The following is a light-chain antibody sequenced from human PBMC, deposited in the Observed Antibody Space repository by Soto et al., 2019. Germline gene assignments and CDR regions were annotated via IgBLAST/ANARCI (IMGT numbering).Light chain of an antibody. Sequence: EIVMTQSPATLSVSPGERVTLSCRASQSVSSRLAWYQQKPGQSPSLLIYGASTRATGIPARFSGSGSGTEFTLTIRSLKSEDFGVYYCHQYNNLWTFGQGTKVEIK. CDR2: GAS. V-gene: IGKV3-15*01. CDR1: QSVSSR. CDR3: HQYNNLWT. J-gene: IGKJ1*01.